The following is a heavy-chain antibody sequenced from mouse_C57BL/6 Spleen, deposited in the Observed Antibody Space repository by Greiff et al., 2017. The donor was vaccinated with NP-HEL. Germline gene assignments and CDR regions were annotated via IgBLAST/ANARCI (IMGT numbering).Heavy chain of an antibody. CDR3: TTTNSYYY. D-gene: IGHD3-3*01. CDR1: GFNIKDDY. CDR2: IDPENGDT. J-gene: IGHJ2*01. Sequence: VQLQQSGAELVRPGASVKLSCTASGFNIKDDYMHWVKQRPEQGLEWIGWIDPENGDTEYASKFQGKATITADTSSNTAYLQLSSLTSEDTAVSNCTTTNSYYYWGQGTTLTVSS. V-gene: IGHV14-4*01.